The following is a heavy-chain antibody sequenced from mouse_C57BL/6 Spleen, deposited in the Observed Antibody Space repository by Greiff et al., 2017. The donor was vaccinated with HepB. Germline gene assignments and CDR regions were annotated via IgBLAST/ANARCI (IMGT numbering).Heavy chain of an antibody. D-gene: IGHD1-1*01. CDR1: GYTFTSYW. CDR3: ARSVPFITTVVAPFDY. Sequence: QVHVKQPGAELVRPGSSVKLSCTASGYTFTSYWMHWVKQRPIQGLEWIGNIDPSDSETHYKQKFKDKATLTVDKSSSTSYMQLSSLTSEDSAVYYCARSVPFITTVVAPFDYWGQGTTLTVSS. V-gene: IGHV1-52*01. CDR2: IDPSDSET. J-gene: IGHJ2*01.